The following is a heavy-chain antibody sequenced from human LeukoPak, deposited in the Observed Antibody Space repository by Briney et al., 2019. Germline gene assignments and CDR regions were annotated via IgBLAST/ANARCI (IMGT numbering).Heavy chain of an antibody. J-gene: IGHJ4*02. V-gene: IGHV3-30-3*01. CDR1: GFTFSSYA. Sequence: GGSLRLSCAASGFTFSSYAMHWVRQAPGKGLEWVAVISYDGSNKYYADSVKGRFTISRDNSKNTLYLQMNSLRAEDTAVYYCARNYGSGSYYTYFDFWGQGTLVTVSS. D-gene: IGHD3-10*01. CDR3: ARNYGSGSYYTYFDF. CDR2: ISYDGSNK.